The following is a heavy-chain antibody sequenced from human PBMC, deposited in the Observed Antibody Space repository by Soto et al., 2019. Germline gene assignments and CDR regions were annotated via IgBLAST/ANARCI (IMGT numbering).Heavy chain of an antibody. V-gene: IGHV3-30*04. CDR2: ISYDGKSK. Sequence: QVHLVESGGGVVQPGRSLRLSCAASGFTFSSNAMHWVRQAPGKGLEWVAGISYDGKSKSYADSVKGRFTISRDNSKNTLDLQMNSLRVEDTAVYYCARLRGSYSWYFDYWGQGTLVTVSS. D-gene: IGHD1-26*01. J-gene: IGHJ4*02. CDR3: ARLRGSYSWYFDY. CDR1: GFTFSSNA.